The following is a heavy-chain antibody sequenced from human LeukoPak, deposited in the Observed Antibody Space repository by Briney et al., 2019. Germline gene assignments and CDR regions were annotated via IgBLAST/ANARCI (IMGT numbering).Heavy chain of an antibody. CDR3: AKVPAADYYYGMDV. D-gene: IGHD2-2*01. CDR2: ISYDGNNK. J-gene: IGHJ6*04. CDR1: GFTFSSYA. Sequence: EGSLRLSCAASGFTFSSYAMHWVRQAPGKGLEWVAVISYDGNNKYCADSVKGRFTISRDNSKNTLYLQMNSLRAEDTAVYYCAKVPAADYYYGMDVWGKGTTVTVSS. V-gene: IGHV3-30-3*01.